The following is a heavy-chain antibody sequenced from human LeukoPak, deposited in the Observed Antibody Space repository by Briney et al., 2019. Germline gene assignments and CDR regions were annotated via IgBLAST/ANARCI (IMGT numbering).Heavy chain of an antibody. V-gene: IGHV3-20*04. CDR3: AKDEKGSGSYLTPPDY. CDR1: GFTFDDYG. J-gene: IGHJ4*02. CDR2: INWNGGST. D-gene: IGHD1-26*01. Sequence: PGGSLRLSCAASGFTFDDYGMSWVRQAPGKGLEWVSGINWNGGSTGYADSVKGRFTISRDNAKNSLYLQMNSLRAEDTALYYCAKDEKGSGSYLTPPDYWGQGTLVTVSS.